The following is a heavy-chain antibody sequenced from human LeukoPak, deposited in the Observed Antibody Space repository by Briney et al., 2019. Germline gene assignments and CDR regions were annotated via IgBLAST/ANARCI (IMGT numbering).Heavy chain of an antibody. V-gene: IGHV1-18*01. CDR3: ARDRIVVNDYDAFDI. CDR2: ISAYNGNT. Sequence: ASVKVSCKASGYTFTSYGISWVRRAPGQGLEWMGWISAYNGNTNYAQKLQGRVTMTTDTSTSTAYMELRSLRSDDTAVYYCARDRIVVNDYDAFDIWGQGTMVTVSS. J-gene: IGHJ3*02. CDR1: GYTFTSYG. D-gene: IGHD1-26*01.